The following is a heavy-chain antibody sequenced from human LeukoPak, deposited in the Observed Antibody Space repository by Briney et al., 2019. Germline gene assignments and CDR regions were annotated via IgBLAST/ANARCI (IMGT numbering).Heavy chain of an antibody. J-gene: IGHJ4*02. CDR3: ARVPVWYSSSWYGDY. D-gene: IGHD6-13*01. CDR1: GFTFDDYG. V-gene: IGHV3-20*04. CDR2: INWNGGST. Sequence: PGGSLRLSCAASGFTFDDYGMSWVRQAPGKGLEWVSGINWNGGSTGYADSVKGRFTISRDNSKNTLYLQMNSPRAEDTAVYYCARVPVWYSSSWYGDYWGQGTLVTVSS.